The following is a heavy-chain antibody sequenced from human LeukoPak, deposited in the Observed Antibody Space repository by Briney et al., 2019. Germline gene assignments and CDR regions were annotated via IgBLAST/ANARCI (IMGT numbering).Heavy chain of an antibody. CDR1: GSPFTSYW. J-gene: IGHJ4*02. D-gene: IGHD5-12*01. CDR3: ARLGYSGYDAFAY. V-gene: IGHV5-51*01. CDR2: IYPDDSDT. Sequence: PGESLKISFKGSGSPFTSYWIGWVRPMPGKGLEWMGIIYPDDSDTQYSPSFQGQVTISADKSISTAYLQWSSLKASDTAMFYCARLGYSGYDAFAYWGQGTLVTVSS.